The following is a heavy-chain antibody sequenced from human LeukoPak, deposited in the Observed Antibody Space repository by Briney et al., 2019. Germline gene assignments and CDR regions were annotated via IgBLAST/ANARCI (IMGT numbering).Heavy chain of an antibody. Sequence: ASVKVSCKVSGYTLTELSMHWVRQAPGKGLEWMGGFDPEDGETVYAQKFQGRVTMTEDTSTDTAYMELSSLKSEDTAVYYCATPSGSYYGAVNFDYWGQGTLVTVSS. D-gene: IGHD1-26*01. CDR2: FDPEDGET. J-gene: IGHJ4*02. CDR1: GYTLTELS. CDR3: ATPSGSYYGAVNFDY. V-gene: IGHV1-24*01.